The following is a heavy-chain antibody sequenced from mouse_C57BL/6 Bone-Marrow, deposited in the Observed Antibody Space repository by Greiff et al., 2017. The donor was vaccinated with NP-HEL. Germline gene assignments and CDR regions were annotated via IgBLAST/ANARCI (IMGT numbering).Heavy chain of an antibody. J-gene: IGHJ3*01. CDR2: IDPSDGST. CDR1: GYTFTSYW. Sequence: QVQLQQPGAELVRPGTSVKLSCKASGYTFTSYWMRWVKQRPGQGLEWIGVIDPSDGSTNYNQKFKGKATLTVDTSYSTAYMQLSSLTSEDSAVYSSACSRAYYYNYPWVAYWGQGTLVTVSA. D-gene: IGHD2-10*01. V-gene: IGHV1-59*01. CDR3: ACSRAYYYNYPWVAY.